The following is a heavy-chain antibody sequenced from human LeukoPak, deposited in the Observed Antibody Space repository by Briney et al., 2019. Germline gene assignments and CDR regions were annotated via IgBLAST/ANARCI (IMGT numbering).Heavy chain of an antibody. D-gene: IGHD4-17*01. V-gene: IGHV4-34*01. CDR3: ARGGGMTTVTTNYFDY. CDR2: INHSGST. CDR1: GGSFSGYY. J-gene: IGHJ4*02. Sequence: SQTLSLTCAVYGGSFSGYYWSWIRQPPRKGLVWNGEINHSGSTNYNPSLKSRVTISVDTSKNQFSLKLSSVTAADTAVYYCARGGGMTTVTTNYFDYWGQGTLVTVSS.